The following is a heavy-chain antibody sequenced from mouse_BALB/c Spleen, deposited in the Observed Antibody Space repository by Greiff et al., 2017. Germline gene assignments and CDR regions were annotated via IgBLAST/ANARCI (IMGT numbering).Heavy chain of an antibody. CDR1: GFTFSSYT. Sequence: EVKLMESGGGLVKPGGSLKLSCAASGFTFSSYTMSWVRQTPEKRLEWVATISSGGSYTYYPDSVKGRFTISRDNARNILYLQMSSLRSEDTAMYYCATDLLWGRLDYWGQGTTLTVSS. D-gene: IGHD2-1*01. CDR2: ISSGGSYT. CDR3: ATDLLWGRLDY. J-gene: IGHJ2*01. V-gene: IGHV5-6-4*01.